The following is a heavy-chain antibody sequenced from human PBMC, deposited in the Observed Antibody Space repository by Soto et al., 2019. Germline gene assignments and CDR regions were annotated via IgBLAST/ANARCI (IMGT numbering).Heavy chain of an antibody. CDR2: INPSGGST. CDR3: ARGISNDYGDYGHDY. V-gene: IGHV1-46*01. Sequence: ASVKVSCKASGYTFTSYYMHWVLQAPGQGLEWMGIINPSGGSTSYAQKFQGRVTMTRDTSTSTVYMELSSLRSEDTAVYYCARGISNDYGDYGHDYWGQGTLVTVSS. CDR1: GYTFTSYY. J-gene: IGHJ4*02. D-gene: IGHD4-17*01.